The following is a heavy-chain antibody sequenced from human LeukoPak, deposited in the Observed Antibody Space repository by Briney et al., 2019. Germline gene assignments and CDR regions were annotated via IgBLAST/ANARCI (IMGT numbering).Heavy chain of an antibody. CDR2: ISASGAST. CDR3: AKDLTMIVVADSC. D-gene: IGHD3-22*01. V-gene: IGHV3-23*01. J-gene: IGHJ4*02. CDR1: GFTFSSYG. Sequence: AGGSLRLSCAASGFTFSSYGMTWVRQAPGQGLEWVSAISASGASTAYADSVKGRFTITRDNSKNTLYLQMNSLRVEDTVVYYCAKDLTMIVVADSCWGQGTLVTVSS.